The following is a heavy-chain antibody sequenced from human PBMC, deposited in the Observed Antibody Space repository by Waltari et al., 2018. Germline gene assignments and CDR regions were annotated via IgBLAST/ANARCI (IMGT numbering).Heavy chain of an antibody. CDR3: ARGRNYDSTLGRNDSSHSGLDV. D-gene: IGHD3-3*01. Sequence: QVLLQQWGAGLLKPSETLSLTCDISGGSLGDYIWTWIRQPPGKGLEWLGQVSHGGTARSNPSVTSRVTLSLDTSQRHFSLRLQSVTAADTAVYYCARGRNYDSTLGRNDSSHSGLDVWGQGSAVTVSS. CDR2: VSHGGTA. J-gene: IGHJ6*01. V-gene: IGHV4-34*02. CDR1: GGSLGDYI.